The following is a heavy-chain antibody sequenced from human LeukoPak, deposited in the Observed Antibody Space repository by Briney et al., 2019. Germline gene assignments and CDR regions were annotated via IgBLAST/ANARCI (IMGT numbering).Heavy chain of an antibody. CDR2: INHSGST. V-gene: IGHV4-34*01. J-gene: IGHJ5*02. D-gene: IGHD3-10*01. Sequence: SETLSLTCAVYGGSFSGYYWSWIRQPPGKGLEWIGEINHSGSTNYNPSLKSRVTISVDTSKNQFSLKLSSVTAADTAVYYCARHALSIRWFDPWGQGTLVTVSS. CDR3: ARHALSIRWFDP. CDR1: GGSFSGYY.